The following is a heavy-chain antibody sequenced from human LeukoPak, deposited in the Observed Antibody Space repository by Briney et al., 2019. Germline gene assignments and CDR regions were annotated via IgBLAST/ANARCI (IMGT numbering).Heavy chain of an antibody. V-gene: IGHV3-21*01. CDR3: ARDTPYSSGWYGGDY. J-gene: IGHJ4*02. CDR2: MSSSGNNK. Sequence: PGGSLRLSCAASGFTFSSYAMNWVRQAPGKGLEWVSSMSSSGNNKYYADAVKGRFTISRDNAKNSLYLQMNSLRAEDTAVYYCARDTPYSSGWYGGDYWGQGTLVTVSS. CDR1: GFTFSSYA. D-gene: IGHD6-19*01.